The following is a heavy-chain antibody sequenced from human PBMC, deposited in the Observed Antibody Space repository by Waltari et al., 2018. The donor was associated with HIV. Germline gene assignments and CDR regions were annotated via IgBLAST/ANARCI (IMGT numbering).Heavy chain of an antibody. CDR3: GCGSSISGMDV. CDR1: GGSIRSGASS. J-gene: IGHJ6*02. CDR2: IYYSGST. Sequence: QVQLQESGPGLVTPSPTLSLPCPVPGGSIRSGASSSTWIRQHPGKGLEWIGYIYYSGSTYYNPSLKSRVTISVDTSKNQFSLKLSSVTAADTAVYYCGCGSSISGMDVWGQGTTVTVSS. D-gene: IGHD6-6*01. V-gene: IGHV4-31*03.